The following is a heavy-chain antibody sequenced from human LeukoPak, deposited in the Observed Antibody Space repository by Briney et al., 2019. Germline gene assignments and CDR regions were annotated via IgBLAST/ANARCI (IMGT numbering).Heavy chain of an antibody. V-gene: IGHV4-34*01. J-gene: IGHJ4*02. CDR1: GGSFSGYY. CDR3: ARRGYSIAARTYYFDY. CDR2: INHSGST. D-gene: IGHD6-6*01. Sequence: PSETLSLTCAVYGGSFSGYYWSWIRQPPGKGLEWIGEINHSGSTNYNPSLKSRVTISVDTSKNRFSLKLSSVTAADTAVYYCARRGYSIAARTYYFDYWGQGTLVTVSS.